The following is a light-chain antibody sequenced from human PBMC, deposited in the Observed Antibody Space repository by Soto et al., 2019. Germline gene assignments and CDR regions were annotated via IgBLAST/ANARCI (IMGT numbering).Light chain of an antibody. Sequence: QSVLTQPPSVSGAPGQRVTISCTGSSSNIGAGYNVHWYQQVPGTAPKLLIYGDSNRPSGVPDRFSGSKSGTSASLAITGLQAEDEADYYCQSYDSSLRGWLFGGGTKLTFL. CDR1: SSNIGAGYN. CDR2: GDS. J-gene: IGLJ3*02. V-gene: IGLV1-40*01. CDR3: QSYDSSLRGWL.